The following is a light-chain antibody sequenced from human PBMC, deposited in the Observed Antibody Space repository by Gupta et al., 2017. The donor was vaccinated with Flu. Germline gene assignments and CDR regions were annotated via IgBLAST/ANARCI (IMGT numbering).Light chain of an antibody. J-gene: IGLJ1*01. CDR1: NSNIGGGLD. V-gene: IGLV1-40*01. Sequence: HSVLTQPPSVSGAPGQRVPISRTGRNSNIGGGLDVTWYQQSPGTAPKLLIYDDKYRPSGVPERFSGSKSGTSASLAITGLQAEDEADYYCQSYDNGLRGYVFGTGTKVTVL. CDR3: QSYDNGLRGYV. CDR2: DDK.